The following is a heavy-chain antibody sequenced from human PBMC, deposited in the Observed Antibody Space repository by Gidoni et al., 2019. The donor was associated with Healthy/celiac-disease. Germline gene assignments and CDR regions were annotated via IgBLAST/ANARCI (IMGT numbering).Heavy chain of an antibody. D-gene: IGHD2-15*01. Sequence: EVQLVESGGGWVQPGRSLRLSCAASGFTFDDYAMHWVRQAPWKGLVWVSGISCNSGRIGYADSVKGRFTISRDNAKNSLYLQMNSLRAEDTALYYCAKAEKGYCSGGSCLPVDYWGQGTLVTVSS. CDR2: ISCNSGRI. V-gene: IGHV3-9*01. J-gene: IGHJ4*02. CDR1: GFTFDDYA. CDR3: AKAEKGYCSGGSCLPVDY.